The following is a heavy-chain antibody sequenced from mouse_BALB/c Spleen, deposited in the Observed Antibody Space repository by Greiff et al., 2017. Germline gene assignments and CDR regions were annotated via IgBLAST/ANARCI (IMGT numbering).Heavy chain of an antibody. CDR2: ISSGGST. V-gene: IGHV5-6-5*01. J-gene: IGHJ2*01. D-gene: IGHD2-1*01. Sequence: EVHLVESGGGLVKPGGSLKLSCAASGFTFSSYAMSWVRQTPEKRLEWVASISSGGSTYYPDSVKGRFTISRDNARNILYLQMSSLRSEDTAMYYCAREGGNPFDYWGQGTTLTVSS. CDR1: GFTFSSYA. CDR3: AREGGNPFDY.